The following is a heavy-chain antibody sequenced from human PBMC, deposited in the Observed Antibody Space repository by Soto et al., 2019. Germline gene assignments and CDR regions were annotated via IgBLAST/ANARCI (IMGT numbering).Heavy chain of an antibody. D-gene: IGHD5-12*01. J-gene: IGHJ4*02. CDR2: ISWNSGSI. CDR3: ANSRDGYKLGFYFDY. V-gene: IGHV3-9*01. Sequence: GGSLRLSCAASGFTFDDYAMHWVRQAPGKGLEWVSGISWNSGSIGYADSVKGRSTISRDNAKNSLYLQMNSLRAEDTALYYCANSRDGYKLGFYFDYWGQGTLVTVSS. CDR1: GFTFDDYA.